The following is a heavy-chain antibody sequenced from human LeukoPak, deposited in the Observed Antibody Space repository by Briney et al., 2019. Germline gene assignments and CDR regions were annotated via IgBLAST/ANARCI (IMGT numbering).Heavy chain of an antibody. V-gene: IGHV4-59*01. CDR1: GGSISSYY. D-gene: IGHD6-19*01. Sequence: SETLSLTCTVSGGSISSYYWSWIRQPPGKGWEWIGYIYYTGTTNYNPSLKSRLTMSVDTSKNQFSLKLNSVTSADTAVYYCARGGWSLDYWGLGALVTVSS. CDR3: ARGGWSLDY. CDR2: IYYTGTT. J-gene: IGHJ4*02.